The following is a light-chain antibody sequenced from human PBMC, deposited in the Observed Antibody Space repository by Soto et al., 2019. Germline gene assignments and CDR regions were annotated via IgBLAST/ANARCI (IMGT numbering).Light chain of an antibody. V-gene: IGKV1-5*03. CDR3: QQYNDWPPKQYT. CDR1: QSISGW. J-gene: IGKJ2*01. CDR2: KAS. Sequence: DIQMTQSPSTLSTSVGDRVTITCRASQSISGWLAWYQQKPGKAPKLLIYKASNLESGVPSRFSGSGSGTEFTLTISNLQADDFATYYCQQYNDWPPKQYTFGQGTKLEIK.